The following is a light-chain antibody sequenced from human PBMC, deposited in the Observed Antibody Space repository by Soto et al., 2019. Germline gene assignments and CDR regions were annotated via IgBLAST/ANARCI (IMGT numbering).Light chain of an antibody. Sequence: SYELTQPPSVSVAPGQTARITCGGNDIGSKSVHWYQQKSGQAPVLVMYDDSDRPSEIPERFSGSNSGNTATLTISRVEAVDEADYYCQVWDSSSDHVVFGGVTKLTVL. CDR2: DDS. CDR1: DIGSKS. CDR3: QVWDSSSDHVV. J-gene: IGLJ2*01. V-gene: IGLV3-21*02.